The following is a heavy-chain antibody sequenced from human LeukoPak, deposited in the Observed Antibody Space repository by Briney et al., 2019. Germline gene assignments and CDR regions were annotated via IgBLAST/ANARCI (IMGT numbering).Heavy chain of an antibody. Sequence: AASVKVSCKASGGTFSSYAMSWVRQAPGQGLEWMGGIIPIFGTANYAQKFQGRVTITADKSTSTAYMELSSLRSENTAVYYCARDGLYDTPPVWGKGTTVTVSS. CDR1: GGTFSSYA. CDR3: ARDGLYDTPPV. V-gene: IGHV1-69*06. J-gene: IGHJ6*04. D-gene: IGHD3-9*01. CDR2: IIPIFGTA.